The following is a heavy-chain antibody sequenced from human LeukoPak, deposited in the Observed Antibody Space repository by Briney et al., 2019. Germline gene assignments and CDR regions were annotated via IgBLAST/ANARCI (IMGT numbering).Heavy chain of an antibody. D-gene: IGHD5-18*01. CDR2: INHSGST. CDR3: AREKRGYSYGVPTVWFDP. J-gene: IGHJ5*02. V-gene: IGHV4-34*01. Sequence: SETLSLTCAVYGGSFSGYYWSWIRHPPGKGLEWIGEINHSGSTNYNPSLKSRVTISVDTSKNQFSLKLSSVTAADTAVYYCAREKRGYSYGVPTVWFDPWGQGTLVTVSS. CDR1: GGSFSGYY.